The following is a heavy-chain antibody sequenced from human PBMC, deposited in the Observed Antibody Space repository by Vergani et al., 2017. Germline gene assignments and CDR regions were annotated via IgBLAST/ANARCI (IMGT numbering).Heavy chain of an antibody. CDR3: ATKSCGTPGCQIGYFRE. Sequence: EVQLVESGGGSVQPGRSLRLSCAGSGFTFDHYGMHWVRQPPGKGLEWVAGISWNSGTIGYADSVKGRFTISRDNSKSTLYLQMNSLRTEDTAVYYCATKSCGTPGCQIGYFREWGQGTLVTVSS. CDR2: ISWNSGTI. V-gene: IGHV3-9*01. CDR1: GFTFDHYG. J-gene: IGHJ1*01. D-gene: IGHD1-1*01.